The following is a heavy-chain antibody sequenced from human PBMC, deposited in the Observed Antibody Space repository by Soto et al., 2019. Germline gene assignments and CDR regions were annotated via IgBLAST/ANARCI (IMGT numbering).Heavy chain of an antibody. Sequence: SVKVSCKASGFTFTSSAVRWVRQARGQRLDWIGWIVVGSGNTNYAQKFQERVTITRDMSSSTAYMELSSLRSEDTAVYYCAESYYDSSYFDIRGQGTPVTVSS. V-gene: IGHV1-58*01. D-gene: IGHD3-22*01. CDR3: AESYYDSSYFDI. CDR1: GFTFTSSA. CDR2: IVVGSGNT. J-gene: IGHJ3*02.